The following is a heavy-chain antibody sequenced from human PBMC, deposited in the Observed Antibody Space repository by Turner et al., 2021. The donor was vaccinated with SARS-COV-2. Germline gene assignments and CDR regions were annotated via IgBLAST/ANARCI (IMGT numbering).Heavy chain of an antibody. CDR3: ATDSYGTL. D-gene: IGHD5-18*01. Sequence: QVQLVQSGAEVKKPGASVKVSCKASGYTFTDYYLHWVRQAPGQGLEWMGWMNPKSGGTNYAQKFQGRVTMTRDTSISTAHMELSRLRSDDTAVYYCATDSYGTLWGQGTLVTVSS. J-gene: IGHJ4*02. CDR2: MNPKSGGT. V-gene: IGHV1-2*02. CDR1: GYTFTDYY.